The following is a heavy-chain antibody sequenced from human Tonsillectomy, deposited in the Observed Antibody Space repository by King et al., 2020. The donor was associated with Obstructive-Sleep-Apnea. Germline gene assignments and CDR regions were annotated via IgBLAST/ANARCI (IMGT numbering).Heavy chain of an antibody. J-gene: IGHJ3*01. CDR1: GFTFSTYL. D-gene: IGHD5-12*01. CDR2: INSDWTSI. CDR3: ASRASSGPHAFNL. V-gene: IGHV3-74*02. Sequence: QLVQSGGGLVQPGGSLRLSCAASGFTFSTYLMHWVRQAPGKGLVWVSRINSDWTSISYVDSVKGRFTTSRDNAKNTLYLQMDSLRAEDTAVYYCASRASSGPHAFNLWGQGTMVSVSS.